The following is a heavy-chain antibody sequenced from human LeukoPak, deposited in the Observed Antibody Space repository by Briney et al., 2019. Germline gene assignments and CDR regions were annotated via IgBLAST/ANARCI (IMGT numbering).Heavy chain of an antibody. J-gene: IGHJ5*02. D-gene: IGHD3-10*01. CDR3: ARDYRELLWSRFDP. CDR2: IYYSGSS. V-gene: IGHV4-31*03. Sequence: SETLSLTCTVSGGSINNGGYYWSWIRQHPGKGLEWIGYIYYSGSSYYNPSLRSRVTISVDTSKNHFSLKLSSVTAADTAVYYCARDYRELLWSRFDPWGQGNLVTVSS. CDR1: GGSINNGGYY.